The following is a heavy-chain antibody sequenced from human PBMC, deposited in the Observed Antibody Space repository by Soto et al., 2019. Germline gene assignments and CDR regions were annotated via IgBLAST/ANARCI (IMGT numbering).Heavy chain of an antibody. V-gene: IGHV3-30*03. J-gene: IGHJ5*02. CDR3: SRGIKGGLDA. D-gene: IGHD2-21*01. CDR1: GFVSNDYD. Sequence: QVQLAESGGGVVQPGRSLRLSCATSGFVSNDYDIHWVRQAPGKGLAWLASISYDGSNKYYTDSVKGRFTISRDNSKNNLALQISSLGAEDTAVYYCSRGIKGGLDAWGPGTLVTFSS. CDR2: ISYDGSNK.